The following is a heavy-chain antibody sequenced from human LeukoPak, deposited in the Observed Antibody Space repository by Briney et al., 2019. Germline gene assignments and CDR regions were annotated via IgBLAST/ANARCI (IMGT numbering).Heavy chain of an antibody. J-gene: IGHJ5*01. CDR1: GDSITTNSYW. CDR2: IYSSGNS. V-gene: IGHV4-39*01. D-gene: IGHD3-16*01. CDR3: ARRGIWDLQIGNWFDS. Sequence: PSETLSLTCSIPGDSITTNSYWWGWIRQSPGKGLEWIGSIYSSGNSYYNPSLKTRATISPDTSKNQYSLRLTSVTAADTAIYYCARRGIWDLQIGNWFDSWGEGIPVIVSS.